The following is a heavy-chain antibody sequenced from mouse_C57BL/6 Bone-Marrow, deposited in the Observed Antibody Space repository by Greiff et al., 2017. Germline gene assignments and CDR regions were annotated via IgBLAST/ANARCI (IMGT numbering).Heavy chain of an antibody. CDR1: GYSFTDYN. V-gene: IGHV1-39*01. J-gene: IGHJ1*03. Sequence: EVQLVESGGGLVKPGASVKISCKASGYSFTDYNMNWVKQSNGKSLEWIGVINPNYGTTSYNQKFKGKATLTVDQSSSTAYMQLNSLTSEDSAVYYCARPITTVVAPYFDVWGTGTTVTVSS. CDR3: ARPITTVVAPYFDV. D-gene: IGHD1-1*01. CDR2: INPNYGTT.